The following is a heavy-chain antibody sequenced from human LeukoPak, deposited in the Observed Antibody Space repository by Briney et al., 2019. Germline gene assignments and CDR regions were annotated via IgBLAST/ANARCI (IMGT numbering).Heavy chain of an antibody. Sequence: SETLSLTCAVSGVSFDDYYWSWVRQTPGKGLEWLGEINHSGYTNDSPSLKSRVTLSVDTSRKQFSLNLKSVTVADAGIYYCTRMTTGHDYWGQGTLVTVSS. D-gene: IGHD4-17*01. J-gene: IGHJ4*02. V-gene: IGHV4-34*01. CDR1: GVSFDDYY. CDR3: TRMTTGHDY. CDR2: INHSGYT.